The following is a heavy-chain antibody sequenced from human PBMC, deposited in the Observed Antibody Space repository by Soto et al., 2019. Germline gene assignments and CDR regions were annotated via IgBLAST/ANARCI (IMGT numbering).Heavy chain of an antibody. V-gene: IGHV3-30*03. Sequence: GWSLRLSCLSSVFTFISYGMHWVHQAPGKGLEGVAVISYDGSKKYYADSVKGRFTISRDNSKNTLYLQMNSLRAEDTGMYYCATDSWCSSTGGYSGGYDYYGMHVWGQGSTFTISS. CDR2: ISYDGSKK. D-gene: IGHD2-2*02. CDR3: ATDSWCSSTGGYSGGYDYYGMHV. J-gene: IGHJ6*02. CDR1: VFTFISYG.